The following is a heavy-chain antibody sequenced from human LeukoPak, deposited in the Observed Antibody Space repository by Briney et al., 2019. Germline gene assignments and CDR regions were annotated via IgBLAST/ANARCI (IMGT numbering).Heavy chain of an antibody. J-gene: IGHJ4*02. V-gene: IGHV1-69*04. CDR2: IIPILGIA. CDR3: ASLEMATTIDY. Sequence: SVKVSCKASGGTFSSYAISWVRQAPGQGLEWMGRIIPILGIANYAQKFQGRVTITADKSTSTAYMELSSLRSEDTALYYCASLEMATTIDYWGQGTLVTVSS. D-gene: IGHD5-24*01. CDR1: GGTFSSYA.